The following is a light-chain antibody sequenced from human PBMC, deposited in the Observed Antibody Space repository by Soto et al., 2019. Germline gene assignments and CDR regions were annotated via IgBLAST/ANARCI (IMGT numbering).Light chain of an antibody. CDR1: SSNIGSNT. V-gene: IGLV1-44*01. J-gene: IGLJ2*01. CDR2: TNN. CDR3: AAWDDSLNGHVV. Sequence: QSVLTQPPSASGTPGQRVTISCSGSSSNIGSNTVNWYQQLPGTAPKVLIDTNNQRPSGVPDRFSGSKSGTSASLAISGIQSEDEADYYCAAWDDSLNGHVVVGGGPQLTVL.